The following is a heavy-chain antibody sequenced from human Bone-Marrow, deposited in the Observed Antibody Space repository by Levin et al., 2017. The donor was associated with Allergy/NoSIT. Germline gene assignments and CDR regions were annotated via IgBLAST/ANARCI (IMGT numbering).Heavy chain of an antibody. CDR1: GFAVSSTY. Sequence: LSLTCAASGFAVSSTYMSWVRQAPGKGLQWVSLIYQSGVTSYADSEEGRFTIFRDGSKNTLYLQMNSLRADDTAIYYCARGAGAYETRRFDYWGQGTRVTVSS. J-gene: IGHJ4*02. D-gene: IGHD5-12*01. V-gene: IGHV3-53*01. CDR3: ARGAGAYETRRFDY. CDR2: IYQSGVT.